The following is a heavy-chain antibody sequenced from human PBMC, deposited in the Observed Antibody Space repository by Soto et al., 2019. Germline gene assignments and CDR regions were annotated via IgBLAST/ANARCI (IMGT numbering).Heavy chain of an antibody. CDR1: GGTFSSYA. J-gene: IGHJ3*02. CDR3: ARAPVDCSDGSCYSEDAFDI. V-gene: IGHV1-69*13. Sequence: SVKVSCKASGGTFSSYAISWVRQAPGQRLEWMGGIIPIFGTASYAQKFQGRGTITADESTSTAYMELSSLRSEDTAVYYCARAPVDCSDGSCYSEDAFDIWRQWTMVTVSS. D-gene: IGHD2-15*01. CDR2: IIPIFGTA.